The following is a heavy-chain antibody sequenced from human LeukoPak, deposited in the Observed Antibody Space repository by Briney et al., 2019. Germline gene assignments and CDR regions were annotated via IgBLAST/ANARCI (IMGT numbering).Heavy chain of an antibody. Sequence: SETLSLTCTVSGGSISSYYWSWIRQPPGKGLEWIGYIXXSGSTNYNPSLKXRVTISVDTSKNQFSLKLSSVTAADTAVYYCAXXXXXXXFGEXXXXFDYWGQGTLVTVSS. CDR2: IXXSGST. CDR3: AXXXXXXXFGEXXXXFDY. J-gene: IGHJ4*02. D-gene: IGHD3-10*01. V-gene: IGHV4-59*01. CDR1: GGSISSYY.